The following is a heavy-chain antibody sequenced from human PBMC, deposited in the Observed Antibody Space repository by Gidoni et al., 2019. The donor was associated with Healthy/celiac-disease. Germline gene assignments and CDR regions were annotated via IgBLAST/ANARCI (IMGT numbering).Heavy chain of an antibody. CDR3: AKDFSAFNYDFWSGYLFDY. CDR2: ISGSGGST. D-gene: IGHD3-3*01. J-gene: IGHJ4*02. V-gene: IGHV3-23*01. Sequence: EVQLLESGGGLVQPGGSLSLSCSASGFTFSRVAMSWVRQAPGKGLEWVSAISGSGGSTYYADSVKGRFTISRDNSKNTLYLQMNSLRAEDTAVYYCAKDFSAFNYDFWSGYLFDYWGQGTLVTVSS. CDR1: GFTFSRVA.